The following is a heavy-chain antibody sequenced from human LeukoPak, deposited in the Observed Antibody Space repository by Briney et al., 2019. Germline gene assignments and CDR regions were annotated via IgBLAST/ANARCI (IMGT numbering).Heavy chain of an antibody. CDR3: ARDRGDYYGSGSYLNAFDI. V-gene: IGHV1-69*04. CDR1: GGNFSSYA. CDR2: IIPILGIA. J-gene: IGHJ3*02. Sequence: RASVKVSCKASGGNFSSYAISWVRQAPGQGLERMRRIIPILGIANYAQKFQGRVTITADKSTSTAYMELSSLRSEDTAVYYCARDRGDYYGSGSYLNAFDIWGQGTMVTVSS. D-gene: IGHD3-10*01.